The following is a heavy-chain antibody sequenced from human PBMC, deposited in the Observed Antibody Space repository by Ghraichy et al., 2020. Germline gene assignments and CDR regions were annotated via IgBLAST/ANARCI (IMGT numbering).Heavy chain of an antibody. Sequence: SQTLSLTCRVSGDSIPTSFWSWVRQPPGKGLEWIGYVDDRGTTNYNLSLRSRVTLVADKSKNQVSLTLNSVTAADTAVYYCTKGSGWHFYWGQGTLVTVSS. CDR3: TKGSGWHFY. J-gene: IGHJ4*02. CDR2: VDDRGTT. D-gene: IGHD6-19*01. CDR1: GDSIPTSF. V-gene: IGHV4-59*01.